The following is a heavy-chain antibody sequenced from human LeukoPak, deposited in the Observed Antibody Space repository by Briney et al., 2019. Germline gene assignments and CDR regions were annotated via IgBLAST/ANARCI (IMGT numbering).Heavy chain of an antibody. J-gene: IGHJ4*02. V-gene: IGHV3-7*01. CDR2: IKQDGSEQ. Sequence: GGSLRLSCAASGFTFSSYAMSWVRQAPGRGLEWVANIKQDGSEQYYVDSVKGRFTISRDNAKNSLYLQMNSLRADDTAVYYCAGGGGWLVENWGQGTLVTVSS. CDR1: GFTFSSYA. D-gene: IGHD6-19*01. CDR3: AGGGGWLVEN.